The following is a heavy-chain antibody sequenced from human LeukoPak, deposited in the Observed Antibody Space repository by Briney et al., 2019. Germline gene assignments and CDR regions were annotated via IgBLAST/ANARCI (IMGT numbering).Heavy chain of an antibody. J-gene: IGHJ4*02. CDR1: GYTFTGYY. D-gene: IGHD3-16*02. V-gene: IGHV1-2*06. CDR3: ARINLGDYVWGSYRYPFDY. CDR2: INPNSGGT. Sequence: ASVKVSCKASGYTFTGYYMHWVRQAPGQGLEWMGRINPNSGGTNYAQKFQGRVTMTRDTSISTAYMELSRLGSDDTAVYYCARINLGDYVWGSYRYPFDYWGQGTLVTVSS.